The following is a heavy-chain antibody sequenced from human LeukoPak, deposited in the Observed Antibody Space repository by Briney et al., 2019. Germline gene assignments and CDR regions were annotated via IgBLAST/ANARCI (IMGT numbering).Heavy chain of an antibody. D-gene: IGHD1-26*01. J-gene: IGHJ3*02. Sequence: GGSLRLSCAASGFTLSSYWMHWVRQAPGKGLVWVSRINSDGSSTSYSDSVKGRFTISRDNAKNTLYLLMNSLRAEDTAVYYCAREVIVGATQAFDIWGQGTMVTVSS. CDR2: INSDGSST. CDR3: AREVIVGATQAFDI. CDR1: GFTLSSYW. V-gene: IGHV3-74*01.